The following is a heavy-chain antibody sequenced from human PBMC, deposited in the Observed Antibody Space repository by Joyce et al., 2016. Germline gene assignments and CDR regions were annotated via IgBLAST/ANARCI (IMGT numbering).Heavy chain of an antibody. J-gene: IGHJ4*02. CDR2: ITSSFTS. Sequence: DVHLVESGGGLVQLGGSLRLSCAASGFTFSSSAMHWVRQVPGKGLEWVSYITSSFTSYYADSVKGRFTISRDNAEDSLFLQMNNLRDEDTARYYCTRENIGVYGTEGLHYWGQGALVTVST. CDR1: GFTFSSSA. CDR3: TRENIGVYGTEGLHY. V-gene: IGHV3-48*02. D-gene: IGHD6-19*01.